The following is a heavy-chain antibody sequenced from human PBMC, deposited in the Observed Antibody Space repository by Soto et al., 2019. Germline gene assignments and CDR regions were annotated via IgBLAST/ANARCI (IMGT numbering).Heavy chain of an antibody. V-gene: IGHV1-46*01. CDR3: AREENCSGGTCYSEYFHR. D-gene: IGHD2-15*01. CDR1: GSLCTAYS. J-gene: IGHJ1*01. Sequence: GASVKVSCKASGSLCTAYSMHWVRLAPGQGLEWMGVVNPSGGSTKYAQNFQGRVTMTRDTSTTTIYMELSSLRSNDTAIYYCAREENCSGGTCYSEYFHRWGQGTLVTVAS. CDR2: VNPSGGST.